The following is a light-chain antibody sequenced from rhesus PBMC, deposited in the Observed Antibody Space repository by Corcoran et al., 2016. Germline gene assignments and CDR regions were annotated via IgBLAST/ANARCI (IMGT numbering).Light chain of an antibody. J-gene: IGKJ3*01. CDR2: DAS. V-gene: IGKV1-28*02. Sequence: DIQMTQSPSSLSASVGYTVTITCRASQGISSYLNWFQQTPGKAPKLLIYDASSLESGVPSRFSGSGSGTEFTLTISILQPEGFAAYYCLQHTSYPFTFGPGTKLDMK. CDR3: LQHTSYPFT. CDR1: QGISSY.